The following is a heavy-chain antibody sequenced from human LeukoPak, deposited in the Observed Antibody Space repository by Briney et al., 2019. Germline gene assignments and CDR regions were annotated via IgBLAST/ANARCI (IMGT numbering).Heavy chain of an antibody. CDR2: ISAHNGNT. CDR3: ARNNVLRGVAAAGTGDY. V-gene: IGHV1-18*01. Sequence: ASVKVSCKASGYTFTSYDINWVRQAPGQGLEWMGWISAHNGNTNYARNVPGRVTMTTDTSTTTAYMELRSLRSDDTAVYYCARNNVLRGVAAAGTGDYWGQGTLVTVSS. CDR1: GYTFTSYD. J-gene: IGHJ4*02. D-gene: IGHD6-13*01.